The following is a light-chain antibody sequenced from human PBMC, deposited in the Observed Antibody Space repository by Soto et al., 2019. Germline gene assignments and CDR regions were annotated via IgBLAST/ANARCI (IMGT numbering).Light chain of an antibody. CDR2: VGS. V-gene: IGKV2-28*01. J-gene: IGKJ1*01. CDR3: MQFTHWPWT. Sequence: DVVMAQSPLSLPVTLGQPASISCRPSQSLLHSNGYNYLDWYLQKPGQSPQLLIYVGSNRASGVPDRFSGSGSGTDFTLKISRVEAEDVGVYYCMQFTHWPWTFGQGTKVDIK. CDR1: QSLLHSNGYNY.